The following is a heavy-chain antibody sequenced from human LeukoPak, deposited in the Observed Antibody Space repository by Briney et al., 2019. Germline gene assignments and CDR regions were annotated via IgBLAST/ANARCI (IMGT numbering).Heavy chain of an antibody. Sequence: ASVKVSCKASGYTFTSCDINWVRQATGQGLGWMGWMNPTSGDTSNGKRFQGRITMIWVISIGKAYLELSNLTSEDTAIFYCSRGSRGRRDNWGQGTMVTVSA. J-gene: IGHJ4*02. CDR3: SRGSRGRRDN. CDR1: GYTFTSCD. CDR2: MNPTSGDT. V-gene: IGHV1-8*01. D-gene: IGHD3-16*01.